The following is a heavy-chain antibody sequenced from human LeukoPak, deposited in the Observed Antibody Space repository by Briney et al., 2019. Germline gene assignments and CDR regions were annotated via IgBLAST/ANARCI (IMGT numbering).Heavy chain of an antibody. D-gene: IGHD3-3*01. Sequence: SVRVSCKASGGTFSSYAISWVRQAPGQGLEWMGGIIPIFGTANYAQKFQGRVTITTDESTSTAYMELSSLRSEDTAVYYCARDGPQYAYDFGAFDPWGQGTLVTVSS. CDR2: IIPIFGTA. J-gene: IGHJ5*02. CDR1: GGTFSSYA. V-gene: IGHV1-69*05. CDR3: ARDGPQYAYDFGAFDP.